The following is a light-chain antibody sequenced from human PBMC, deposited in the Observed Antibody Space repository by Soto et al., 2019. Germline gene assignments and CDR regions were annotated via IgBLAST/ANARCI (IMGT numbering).Light chain of an antibody. CDR2: DVS. CDR3: CSYAGSYTDV. V-gene: IGLV2-11*01. CDR1: SSDVGGYNY. Sequence: QSALTQPRSVSGSPGQSVTISCTGTSSDVGGYNYVSWYQQHPGKAPKLMIYDVSKRPSGVPDRFSGSKSGNTASLTISGLQAEDEADYYCCSYAGSYTDVFGTGTKVT. J-gene: IGLJ1*01.